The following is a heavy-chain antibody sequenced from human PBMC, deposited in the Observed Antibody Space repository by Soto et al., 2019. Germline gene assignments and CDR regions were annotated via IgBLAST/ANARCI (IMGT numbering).Heavy chain of an antibody. D-gene: IGHD3-22*01. CDR3: ARDSRRAYNDSSGYYHASWYFDY. CDR2: IYYSGST. CDR1: GGSISSGGYY. Sequence: QVQLQESGPGLVKPSQTLSLTCTVSGGSISSGGYYWSWIRQHPGKGLEWIGYIYYSGSTYYNPSLNSRVTISVDTSKNQCSLKLSSVTASDTAVYYCARDSRRAYNDSSGYYHASWYFDYWGQGTLVTVSS. J-gene: IGHJ4*02. V-gene: IGHV4-31*03.